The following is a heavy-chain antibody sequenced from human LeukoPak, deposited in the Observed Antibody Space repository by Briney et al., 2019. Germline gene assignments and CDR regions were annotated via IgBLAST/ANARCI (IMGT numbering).Heavy chain of an antibody. CDR3: ARDRGGPGLTYGQPLDN. CDR2: ISGNGGTI. D-gene: IGHD3-10*01. V-gene: IGHV3-11*01. J-gene: IGHJ4*02. CDR1: GFTFSDYY. Sequence: GGSLRLSCAASGFTFSDYYMTWIRQAPGKGPEWVSYISGNGGTIYYPDSVKGRFTVSRDNAKNSLYLQMNSLRAEDTAVYYCARDRGGPGLTYGQPLDNWGQGTLVTVSS.